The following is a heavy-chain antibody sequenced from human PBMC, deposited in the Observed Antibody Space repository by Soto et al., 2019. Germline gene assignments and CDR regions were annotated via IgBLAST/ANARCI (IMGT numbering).Heavy chain of an antibody. D-gene: IGHD3-10*01. J-gene: IGHJ5*02. CDR1: GGSISSYY. CDR2: IYYSGST. Sequence: SETLSLTCTISGGSISSYYWSWIRQPPGKGLEWIGYIYYSGSTNYNPSLKSRVTISVDTSKNHFSLKLSSVTAADTAVYYCARTYYYGSGSYSYNWFDPWGQGTLVTVSS. V-gene: IGHV4-59*12. CDR3: ARTYYYGSGSYSYNWFDP.